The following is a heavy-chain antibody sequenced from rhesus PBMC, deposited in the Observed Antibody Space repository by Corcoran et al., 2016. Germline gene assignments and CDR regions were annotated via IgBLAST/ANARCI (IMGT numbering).Heavy chain of an antibody. Sequence: QLQLQESGPGLVKPSETLSVTCAVSGGSISSSYWSWISRAPGKGLEGIGDIYGRVGSTYDNPSLKRRVTLAADTAKHQSSRKLSSMTAADTAVYYCAIERQVGVAFDYWGQGVLVTVSS. J-gene: IGHJ4*01. V-gene: IGHV4-169*01. CDR3: AIERQVGVAFDY. D-gene: IGHD6S26*01. CDR2: IYGRVGST. CDR1: GGSISSSY.